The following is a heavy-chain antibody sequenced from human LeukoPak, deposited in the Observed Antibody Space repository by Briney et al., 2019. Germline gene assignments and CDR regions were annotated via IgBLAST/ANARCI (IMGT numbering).Heavy chain of an antibody. Sequence: GGSLRLSCAASGFTFSDYWRHWVRQAPGKGLVWVSRVNRDGSSTSYADSVKARFTISRDNAKNTLSLQMNSLRTEDTAVYYCARDRSISAAGDTYWGQGTLVTVSS. J-gene: IGHJ4*02. CDR3: ARDRSISAAGDTY. CDR1: GFTFSDYW. D-gene: IGHD6-13*01. CDR2: VNRDGSST. V-gene: IGHV3-74*01.